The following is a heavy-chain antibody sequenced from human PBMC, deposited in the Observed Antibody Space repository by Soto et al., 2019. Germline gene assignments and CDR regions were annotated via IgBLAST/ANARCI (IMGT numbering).Heavy chain of an antibody. D-gene: IGHD6-6*01. CDR1: GYSISSSNW. CDR3: YSSSSAPYYFDY. J-gene: IGHJ4*02. CDR2: IYYSGST. V-gene: IGHV4-28*01. Sequence: SETLSLNRAVSGYSISSSNWWGWSRQPPGKGLEWIGYIYYSGSTYYNPSLKSRVTMSVDTSKNQFSLKLSSVTAVDTAVYYCYSSSSAPYYFDYWGQGTLVTVSS.